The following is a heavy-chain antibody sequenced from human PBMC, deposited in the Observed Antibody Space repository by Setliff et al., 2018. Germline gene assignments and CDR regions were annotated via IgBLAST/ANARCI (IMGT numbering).Heavy chain of an antibody. CDR2: INHSGST. V-gene: IGHV4-34*01. Sequence: SETLSLTCTVYGGSFSNYYWGWIRQPPGKGLEWIGEINHSGSTNYNPSLTSRVSISVDTSKTQLSLKLDSLTAADTAVYFCARLPRTVTHFDYWGQGALVTVSS. D-gene: IGHD4-17*01. J-gene: IGHJ4*02. CDR1: GGSFSNYY. CDR3: ARLPRTVTHFDY.